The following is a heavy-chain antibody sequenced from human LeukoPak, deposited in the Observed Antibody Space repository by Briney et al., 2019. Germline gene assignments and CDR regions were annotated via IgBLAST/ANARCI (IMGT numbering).Heavy chain of an antibody. J-gene: IGHJ4*02. V-gene: IGHV3-30*18. D-gene: IGHD6-25*01. CDR1: GFTFSSYA. CDR3: AKDLRRIAAYYFDY. Sequence: GGSLRLSCAASGFTFSSYAIHWVSQAPDKGLEWLAVISSDGRDKHHADSVKGRFTISRDNSKNTLYLQTNSLRAEDTAVYYCAKDLRRIAAYYFDYWGQGTLVTVSS. CDR2: ISSDGRDK.